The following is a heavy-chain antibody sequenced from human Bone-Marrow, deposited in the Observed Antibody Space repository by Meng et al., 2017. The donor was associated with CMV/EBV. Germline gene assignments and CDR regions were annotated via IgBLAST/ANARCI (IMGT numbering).Heavy chain of an antibody. CDR2: TYSGGDT. V-gene: IGHV3-66*02. CDR3: AGSTVVNVGGF. CDR1: GFSVSSNY. D-gene: IGHD4-23*01. Sequence: GESLKISCAPSGFSVSSNYMSWVRQAPGKGLEWVSITYSGGDTYYADSVKGRFTISRDSSKNTVYLQMNSLTPEDTAVYYCAGSTVVNVGGFWGRGSLVTVSS. J-gene: IGHJ4*02.